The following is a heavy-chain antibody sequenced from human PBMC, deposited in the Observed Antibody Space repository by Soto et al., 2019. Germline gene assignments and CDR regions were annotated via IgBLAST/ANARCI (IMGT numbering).Heavy chain of an antibody. CDR3: TRGYSYGPKYNWFEP. Sequence: GGSLRLSCTASGFTFGDYAMSWFRQAPGKGLEWVGFIRSKAYGGTTEYAASVKGRFTISRDDSKSIAYLQMNSLKTEDTAVYYCTRGYSYGPKYNWFEPWGQGTLVTVSS. CDR1: GFTFGDYA. J-gene: IGHJ5*02. V-gene: IGHV3-49*03. D-gene: IGHD5-18*01. CDR2: IRSKAYGGTT.